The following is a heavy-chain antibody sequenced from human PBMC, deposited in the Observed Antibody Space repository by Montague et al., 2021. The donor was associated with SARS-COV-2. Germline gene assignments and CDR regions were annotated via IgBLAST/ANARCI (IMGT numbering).Heavy chain of an antibody. CDR3: TKGFDSEFGS. Sequence: SLRLSCAASGFTFSGHWMHWVRRAPGQGLVWVSRINGDGDMTFSADSVKGRFTISRDNAKNSVYLHLNSLRVEDTAVYYCTKGFDSEFGSWGQGTLVTVSS. V-gene: IGHV3-74*01. CDR2: INGDGDMT. D-gene: IGHD3-16*01. CDR1: GFTFSGHW. J-gene: IGHJ5*02.